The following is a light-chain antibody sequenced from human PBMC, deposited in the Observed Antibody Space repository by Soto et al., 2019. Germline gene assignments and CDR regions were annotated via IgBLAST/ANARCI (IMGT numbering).Light chain of an antibody. CDR3: QQYYSYPIT. V-gene: IGKV3-11*01. CDR1: QSVSVY. CDR2: DAS. Sequence: DIVLTQSPATLSLSPGERDTLSCRASQSVSVYLAWYQQKPGQAPRLLISDASDRVAGVPVRFSGSGSGTDFTLTISCLPSEDFATYYCQQYYSYPITFGQGTRLEIK. J-gene: IGKJ5*01.